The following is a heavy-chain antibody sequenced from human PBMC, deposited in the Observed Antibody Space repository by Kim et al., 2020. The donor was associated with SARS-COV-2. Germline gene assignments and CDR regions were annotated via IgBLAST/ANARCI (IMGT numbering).Heavy chain of an antibody. CDR1: GFTFSIYS. J-gene: IGHJ4*02. CDR3: ARELIPPVYHNFDY. D-gene: IGHD2-2*02. Sequence: GGSLRLSCAASGFTFSIYSMNWVRQAPGKGLEWVSYISGSSNSIGPYYADSVKGRFTISRDNAKNSLYLQMNSLRDEDTAVYYCARELIPPVYHNFDYWGQGTLVTVSS. V-gene: IGHV3-48*02. CDR2: ISGSSNSIGP.